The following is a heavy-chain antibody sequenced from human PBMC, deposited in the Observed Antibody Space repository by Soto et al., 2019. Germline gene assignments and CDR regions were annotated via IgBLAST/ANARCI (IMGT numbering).Heavy chain of an antibody. CDR2: IYYSGST. V-gene: IGHV4-59*01. Sequence: PSETLSLTCTVSGGSISSYYWSWIRQPPGKGLEWIGYIYYSGSTNYNPSLKSRVTISVDTSKNQFSLRLSSVTAADTAVYYCARYFGAARLDYWGQGTLVTVSS. CDR1: GGSISSYY. D-gene: IGHD6-6*01. CDR3: ARYFGAARLDY. J-gene: IGHJ4*02.